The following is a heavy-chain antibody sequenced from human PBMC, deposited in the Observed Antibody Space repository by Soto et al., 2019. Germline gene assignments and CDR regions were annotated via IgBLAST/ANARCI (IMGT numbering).Heavy chain of an antibody. Sequence: GESLKIYCKGSGYRFDGYWITWVRHKPGKGLGWMGRMYPSDSQTDDSPYFRGHVTISATKSITTVFLQWSSLRASDTAMYYCARQIYDSDTGPNTQYYFDSWGQGTLVTVSS. V-gene: IGHV5-10-1*01. CDR2: MYPSDSQT. D-gene: IGHD3-22*01. J-gene: IGHJ4*02. CDR1: GYRFDGYW. CDR3: ARQIYDSDTGPNTQYYFDS.